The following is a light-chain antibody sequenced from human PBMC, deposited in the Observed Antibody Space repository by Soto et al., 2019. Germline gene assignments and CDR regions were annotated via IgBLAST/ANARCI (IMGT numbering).Light chain of an antibody. CDR1: QTINNN. V-gene: IGKV3-15*01. CDR3: QEYDTSST. CDR2: GAS. Sequence: VMTQAPATLSVSPLERATLSCRASQTINNNVAWYQLKDGQVPRLLIYGASTRAADVPARFSGSGSGTEFTLTISGLQPDDFATYYCQEYDTSSTFGQGTRLEIK. J-gene: IGKJ5*01.